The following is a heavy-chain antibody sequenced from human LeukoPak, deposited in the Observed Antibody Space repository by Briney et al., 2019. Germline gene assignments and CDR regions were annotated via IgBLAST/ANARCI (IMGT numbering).Heavy chain of an antibody. CDR1: GFTFSSYE. Sequence: GGSLRLSCAASGFTFSSYEMNWVHQAPGKGLEWVSYISSSGNTIYYADSVKGRFTISRDNAKNTLYLQKNSVRAEDTAVYYCARLTTMTTTGGPFDYWGQGTLVTVSS. V-gene: IGHV3-48*03. J-gene: IGHJ4*02. CDR2: ISSSGNTI. CDR3: ARLTTMTTTGGPFDY. D-gene: IGHD4-17*01.